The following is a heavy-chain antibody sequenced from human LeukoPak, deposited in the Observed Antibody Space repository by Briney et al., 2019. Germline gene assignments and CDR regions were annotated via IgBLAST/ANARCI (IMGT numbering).Heavy chain of an antibody. Sequence: GGSLRLSCVASGFSFSNYAMSWVRQAPEKGLEYISSITSSSSDIFYADSVKGRFTISTDNAKNSLYLQMNSLRAEDTAVYYCARMHREQKLFNWGQGTLVTVSS. CDR3: ARMHREQKLFN. D-gene: IGHD6-13*01. CDR1: GFSFSNYA. J-gene: IGHJ4*02. CDR2: ITSSSSDI. V-gene: IGHV3-21*01.